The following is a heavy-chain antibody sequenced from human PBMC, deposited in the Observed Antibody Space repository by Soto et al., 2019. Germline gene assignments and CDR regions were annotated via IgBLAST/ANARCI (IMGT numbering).Heavy chain of an antibody. CDR2: ISYDGSNK. CDR3: AREIAAAGAYGMDV. CDR1: GFTFSSYA. D-gene: IGHD6-13*01. J-gene: IGHJ6*02. V-gene: IGHV3-30-3*01. Sequence: QVQLVESGGGVVQPGRSLRLSCAASGFTFSSYAMHWVRQAPDKGLEWVAVISYDGSNKYYADSVKGRFTISRDNSKNTLYLQMNSLRAEDTAVYYCAREIAAAGAYGMDVWGQGTTVTVSS.